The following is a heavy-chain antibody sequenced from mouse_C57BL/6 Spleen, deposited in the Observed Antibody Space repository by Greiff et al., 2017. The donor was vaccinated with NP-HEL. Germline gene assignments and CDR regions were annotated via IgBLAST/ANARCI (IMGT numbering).Heavy chain of an antibody. J-gene: IGHJ3*01. CDR1: GFTFSDYG. Sequence: EVKLVESGGGLVKPGGSLKLSCAASGFTFSDYGMHWVRQAPEKGLEWVAYISSGSSTIYYADTVKGRFTISRDNAKNTLFLQMTSLRSEDTAMYYCARPGYYSNSWFAYWGQGTLVTVSA. D-gene: IGHD2-5*01. V-gene: IGHV5-17*01. CDR2: ISSGSSTI. CDR3: ARPGYYSNSWFAY.